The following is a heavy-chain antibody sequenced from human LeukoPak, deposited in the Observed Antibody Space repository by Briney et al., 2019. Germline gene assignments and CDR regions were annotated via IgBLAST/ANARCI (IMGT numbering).Heavy chain of an antibody. D-gene: IGHD2-2*01. CDR1: GFTFSSYG. CDR2: IWYDGSNK. V-gene: IGHV3-33*01. Sequence: GRSLRLSCAASGFTFSSYGMHWVRQAPGKGLEWVAVIWYDGSNKYYADSVKGRFTISRDNSKNTLYLQMNSLRAEDTAVYYCARGSTTFNYYYYGMDVWGQGTSVTVSS. CDR3: ARGSTTFNYYYYGMDV. J-gene: IGHJ6*02.